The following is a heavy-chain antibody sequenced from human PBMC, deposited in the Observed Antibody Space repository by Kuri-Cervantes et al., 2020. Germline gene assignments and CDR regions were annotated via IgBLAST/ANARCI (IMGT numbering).Heavy chain of an antibody. CDR1: GFTFSSYG. Sequence: GESLKISCAASGFTFSSYGMRWVRQAPGKGLEWVSAISGSGGSTYYADSVKGRFTISRDNSKNTLYLQMNSLRAEDTAVYYCAKDWAWFDPWGQGTLVTVSS. D-gene: IGHD7-27*01. V-gene: IGHV3-23*01. CDR2: ISGSGGST. J-gene: IGHJ5*02. CDR3: AKDWAWFDP.